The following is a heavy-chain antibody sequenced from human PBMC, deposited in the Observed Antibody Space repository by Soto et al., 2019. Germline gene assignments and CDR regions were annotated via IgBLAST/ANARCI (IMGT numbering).Heavy chain of an antibody. CDR2: IYYSGST. CDR1: GGSISSYY. V-gene: IGHV4-59*01. D-gene: IGHD1-26*01. J-gene: IGHJ6*03. Sequence: SETLSLTCTVSGGSISSYYWSWIRQPPGKGLEWIGYIYYSGSTNYNPSLKSRVTISVDTSKNQFSLKLSSVTAADTAVYYCARSGLQDTYYYYMDVWGKVTTVTVSS. CDR3: ARSGLQDTYYYYMDV.